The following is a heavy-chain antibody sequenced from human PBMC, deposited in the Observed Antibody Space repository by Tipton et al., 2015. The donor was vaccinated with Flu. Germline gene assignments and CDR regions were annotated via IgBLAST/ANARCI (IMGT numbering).Heavy chain of an antibody. J-gene: IGHJ6*02. CDR3: ARRLWSGDF. D-gene: IGHD3-3*01. V-gene: IGHV3-7*01. Sequence: SLRLSCAASGFTFSTSWMSWVRQAPGKGLEWVANINQGGSEKYYVDSVKGRFTISRDNPKNSLYLQMNSLRAKDTAMYYCARRLWSGDFWGQGTTVTVSS. CDR2: INQGGSEK. CDR1: GFTFSTSW.